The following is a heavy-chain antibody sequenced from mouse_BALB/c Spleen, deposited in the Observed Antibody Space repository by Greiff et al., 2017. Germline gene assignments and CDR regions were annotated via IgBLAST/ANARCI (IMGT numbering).Heavy chain of an antibody. D-gene: IGHD2-1*01. V-gene: IGHV1S56*01. CDR1: GYTFTSYY. J-gene: IGHJ2*01. Sequence: QVQLQQSGPELVKPGASVRISCKASGYTFTSYYIHWVKQRPGQGLEWIGWIYPGNVNTKYNEKFKGKATLTADKSSSTAYMQLSSLTSEDSAVYFCARGGIYYGNYDYFDYGGQGTTLTVSS. CDR3: ARGGIYYGNYDYFDY. CDR2: IYPGNVNT.